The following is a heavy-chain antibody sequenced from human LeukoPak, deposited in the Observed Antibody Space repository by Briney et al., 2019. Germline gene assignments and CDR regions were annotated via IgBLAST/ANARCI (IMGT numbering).Heavy chain of an antibody. V-gene: IGHV4-39*07. CDR2: MYYSGSS. J-gene: IGHJ4*02. CDR1: GGSISSRSNY. Sequence: SETLSLTCTVSGGSISSRSNYWGWIRQPPGKGLEWIGSMYYSGSSYYNPSLKSRVTISVDTSKNQFSLKLSSVTAADTAVYYCARGPPPDFDYWGRGTLVTVSS. CDR3: ARGPPPDFDY.